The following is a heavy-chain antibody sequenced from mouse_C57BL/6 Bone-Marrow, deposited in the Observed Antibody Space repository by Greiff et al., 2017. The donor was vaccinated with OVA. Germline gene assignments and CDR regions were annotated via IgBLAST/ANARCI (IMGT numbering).Heavy chain of an antibody. CDR2: IYPRSGNT. V-gene: IGHV1-81*01. J-gene: IGHJ1*03. Sequence: VQVVESGAELARPGASVKLSCTASGYTFTSYGISWVKQRTGQGLEWIGEIYPRSGNTYYNEKFKGKATLTADKSSSTAYMELRSLTSEDYAVYFCARPQRYFDVWGTGTTVTVSS. CDR1: GYTFTSYG. CDR3: ARPQRYFDV.